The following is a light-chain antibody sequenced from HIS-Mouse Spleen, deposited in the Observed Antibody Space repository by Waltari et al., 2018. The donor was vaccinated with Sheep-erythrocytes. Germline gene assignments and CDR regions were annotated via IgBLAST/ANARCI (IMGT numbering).Light chain of an antibody. CDR1: SSDVGGYNY. J-gene: IGLJ3*02. CDR2: EVS. Sequence: QSALTQPPSASGSPGQSVTISCTGTSSDVGGYNYVSWYQQHPGKAPKLMIYEVSKRPSGXPARFTGSKSGXTASLTVSGLQAEDEADYYCSSYAGSNNWVFGGGTKLTV. V-gene: IGLV2-8*01. CDR3: SSYAGSNNWV.